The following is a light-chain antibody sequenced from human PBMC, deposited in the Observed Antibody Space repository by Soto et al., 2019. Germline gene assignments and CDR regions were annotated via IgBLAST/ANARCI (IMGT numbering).Light chain of an antibody. Sequence: EIVLTQSPGTLSLSPGERATLSCRASQSVSSSYLAWYQQKPGQAPRLLIYGASSRATGIPDRFSGSGSGTDFTLTISRLEPEDFGVYYSQQYGSSPTFGQGTKLEIK. CDR3: QQYGSSPT. J-gene: IGKJ2*01. CDR1: QSVSSSY. V-gene: IGKV3-20*01. CDR2: GAS.